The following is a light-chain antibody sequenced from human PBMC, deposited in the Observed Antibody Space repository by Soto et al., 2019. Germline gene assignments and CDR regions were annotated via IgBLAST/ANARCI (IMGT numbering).Light chain of an antibody. CDR3: QQYYIYPFT. CDR1: QGISSY. J-gene: IGKJ3*01. V-gene: IGKV1-8*01. Sequence: AIRMTQSPSSLSASTGDRVTITCRASQGISSYLAWYQQKPGKAPKLLIYAASTLHSEVPSRFSGSGSGTDFNLTISLLQSEDFATYYCQQYYIYPFTCGPGTKVDIK. CDR2: AAS.